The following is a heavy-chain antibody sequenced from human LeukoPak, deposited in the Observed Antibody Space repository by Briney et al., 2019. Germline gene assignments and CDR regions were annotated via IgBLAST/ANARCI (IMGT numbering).Heavy chain of an antibody. V-gene: IGHV3-30-3*01. D-gene: IGHD6-13*01. CDR1: GFTFSSYA. Sequence: GGSLRLSCAASGFTFSSYAMHWVRQAPGKGLEWVAVISYDGSNKYYADSVKGRFTISRDNSKNTLYLQMNSLRAEDTAVYYCARAFSIAAAVDYWGQGTLVTVSS. CDR3: ARAFSIAAAVDY. CDR2: ISYDGSNK. J-gene: IGHJ4*02.